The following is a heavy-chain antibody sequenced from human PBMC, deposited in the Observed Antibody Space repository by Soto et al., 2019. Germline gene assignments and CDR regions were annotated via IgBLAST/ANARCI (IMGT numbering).Heavy chain of an antibody. CDR2: INEDGTEK. V-gene: IGHV3-7*05. D-gene: IGHD2-8*01. Sequence: EVQVVESGGGLVQPGGSLRVSCAASELTLSSFWVSWVRQAPGKGLEWVADINEDGTEKYYADAVKGRFTISRDNAKNSLYLQMNNLRAGDTAVYFCAKSPMVRTFHYGMDVWGQGTTVTVSS. J-gene: IGHJ6*02. CDR3: AKSPMVRTFHYGMDV. CDR1: ELTLSSFW.